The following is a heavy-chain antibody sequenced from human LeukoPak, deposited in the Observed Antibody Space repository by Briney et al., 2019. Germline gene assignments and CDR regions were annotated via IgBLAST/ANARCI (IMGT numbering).Heavy chain of an antibody. CDR2: IYTSGNT. Sequence: SETLSLTCTVSGGSISSYYWNWIRQPAGKGLEWIGRIYTSGNTNYNPSLKSRVTMSVDTSKNQFSLKLSSVTAADTAVCYCARDPGYSSGPPRIFDYWGQGTLGTVSS. V-gene: IGHV4-4*07. J-gene: IGHJ4*02. CDR1: GGSISSYY. CDR3: ARDPGYSSGPPRIFDY. D-gene: IGHD6-19*01.